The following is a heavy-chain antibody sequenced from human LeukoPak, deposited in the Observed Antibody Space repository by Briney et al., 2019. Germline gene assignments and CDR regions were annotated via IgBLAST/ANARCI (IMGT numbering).Heavy chain of an antibody. CDR1: GGSFSGYY. J-gene: IGHJ4*02. V-gene: IGHV4-34*01. Sequence: PSETLSLTCAVYGGSFSGYYWSWIRQPPGKGLEWIGEINHSGSTNYNPSLKSRVTISVGTSKNQFSLKLSSVAAADTAVYYCARGRSPPPYYDSSGLGRNLDYWGQGTLVTVSS. CDR2: INHSGST. D-gene: IGHD3-22*01. CDR3: ARGRSPPPYYDSSGLGRNLDY.